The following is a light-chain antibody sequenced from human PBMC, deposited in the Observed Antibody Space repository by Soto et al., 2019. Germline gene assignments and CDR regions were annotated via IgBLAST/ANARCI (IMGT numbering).Light chain of an antibody. V-gene: IGLV2-14*01. CDR1: SSDIGLYNY. CDR3: SSFTGSSTLV. CDR2: EVS. Sequence: QSALTQPASVPGSPGQSITISCTGASSDIGLYNYVSWYQQHPGKAPKLIIFEVSNRPSGVSNRFSGSKSGNTASLTISGLQAEDEADYYCSSFTGSSTLVFGSGTKVTV. J-gene: IGLJ1*01.